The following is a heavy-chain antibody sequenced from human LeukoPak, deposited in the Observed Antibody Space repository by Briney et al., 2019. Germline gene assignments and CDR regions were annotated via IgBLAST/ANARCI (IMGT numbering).Heavy chain of an antibody. V-gene: IGHV3-48*04. CDR2: ISSSGSTI. CDR3: AKEGGRDYFDY. Sequence: GGSLRLSCVASGSNFNTHGMTWVRQAPGKGLEWVSYISSSGSTIYYAGSVKGRFTISRDNAKNSLYLQMNSLRAEDTAVYYCAKEGGRDYFDYWGQGTLVTVSS. D-gene: IGHD3-10*01. J-gene: IGHJ4*02. CDR1: GSNFNTHG.